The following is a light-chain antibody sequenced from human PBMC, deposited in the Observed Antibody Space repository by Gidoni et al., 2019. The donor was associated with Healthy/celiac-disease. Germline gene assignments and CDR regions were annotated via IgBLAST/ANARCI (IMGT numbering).Light chain of an antibody. J-gene: IGKJ1*01. Sequence: DIQMTQSPSTLSASLGDRVTITCRASPSISSWLAWYQQKPGKAPKLLIYKASSLASGVTSRFSGSGSGTEVTLTISSLQPDDFATDYCQQYNSYSPWTFGQGTKVEIK. CDR2: KAS. CDR1: PSISSW. CDR3: QQYNSYSPWT. V-gene: IGKV1-5*03.